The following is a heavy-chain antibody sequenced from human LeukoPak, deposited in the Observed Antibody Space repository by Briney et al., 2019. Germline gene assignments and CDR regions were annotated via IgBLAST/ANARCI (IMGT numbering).Heavy chain of an antibody. CDR2: IYHSGST. CDR3: ARAASWWLRFGWFDP. Sequence: PSETLSLTCTVSGYSISSGYYWGWIRQPPGKGLEWIGSIYHSGSTYCNPSLKSRVTISVDTSKNQFSLKLSSVTAADTAVYYCARAASWWLRFGWFDPWGQGTLVTVSS. CDR1: GYSISSGYY. D-gene: IGHD5-12*01. J-gene: IGHJ5*02. V-gene: IGHV4-38-2*02.